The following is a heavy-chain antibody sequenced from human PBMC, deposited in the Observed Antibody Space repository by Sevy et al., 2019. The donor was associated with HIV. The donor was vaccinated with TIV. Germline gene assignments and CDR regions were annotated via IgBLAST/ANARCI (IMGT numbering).Heavy chain of an antibody. V-gene: IGHV3-48*01. CDR3: ARDPGPYYYYGMDV. CDR1: GFTFSSYS. CDR2: ISSSSSTI. Sequence: GGSLRLSCAASGFTFSSYSMNWVRQAPGKGLEWVSYISSSSSTIYYADSVKGRFTISRANAKNSLYLQMNSMRAEDTAVYYCARDPGPYYYYGMDVWGQGTTVTVSS. J-gene: IGHJ6*02.